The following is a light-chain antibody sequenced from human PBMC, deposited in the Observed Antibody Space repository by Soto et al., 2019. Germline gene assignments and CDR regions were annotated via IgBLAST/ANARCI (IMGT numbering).Light chain of an antibody. CDR2: EVS. CDR1: SSDVGGYNY. CDR3: SSYGGYYNFVV. Sequence: QSVLTQPASVSGSPGQSITISCTGTSSDVGGYNYVSWSQQHPGKAPKLLISEVSNRPSGVSNRFSGSKSGNTASLTISGLQADDEADYYCSSYGGYYNFVVFGGGTKLTVL. V-gene: IGLV2-14*03. J-gene: IGLJ3*02.